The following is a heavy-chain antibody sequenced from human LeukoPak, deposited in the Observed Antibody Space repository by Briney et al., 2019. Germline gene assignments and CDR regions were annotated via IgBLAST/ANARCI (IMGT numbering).Heavy chain of an antibody. V-gene: IGHV1-18*01. D-gene: IGHD5-12*01. J-gene: IGHJ4*02. Sequence: GASVKVSCKASGYTFSIYGITWVRQAPGQGLEWMGWISAYTGNSNYAQKFQDRVTMTTDTSTSTAYMELRSLRSDDTAVYYCARDGYSGYDYVFDYWGQGTLVTVSS. CDR2: ISAYTGNS. CDR1: GYTFSIYG. CDR3: ARDGYSGYDYVFDY.